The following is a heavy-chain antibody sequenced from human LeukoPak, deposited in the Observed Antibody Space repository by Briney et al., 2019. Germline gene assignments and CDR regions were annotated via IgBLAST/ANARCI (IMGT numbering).Heavy chain of an antibody. J-gene: IGHJ4*02. Sequence: PSETLSLTCTVSGGSISSGGYYWSWIRQHPGKGLEWIGYIYYSGSTNYNPSLKSRVTISVDTSKNQFSLKLSSVTAADTAVYYCARYRIAVAGTRYYFDYWGQGTLVTVSS. CDR1: GGSISSGGYY. D-gene: IGHD6-19*01. V-gene: IGHV4-31*03. CDR3: ARYRIAVAGTRYYFDY. CDR2: IYYSGST.